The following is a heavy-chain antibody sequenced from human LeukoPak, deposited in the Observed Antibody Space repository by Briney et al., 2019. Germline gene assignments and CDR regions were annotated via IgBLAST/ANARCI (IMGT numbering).Heavy chain of an antibody. J-gene: IGHJ4*02. D-gene: IGHD6-19*01. CDR1: GYTFTVYY. V-gene: IGHV1-2*02. Sequence: SVKVSCKASGYTFTVYYLQWVRQAPGQGLEWMGWIMPNSGGTHYAQQFQGRVTLARDTSISTVYMELTTLKSDDTAVYYCARDFKVADFDFWGQGTLVTVSS. CDR2: IMPNSGGT. CDR3: ARDFKVADFDF.